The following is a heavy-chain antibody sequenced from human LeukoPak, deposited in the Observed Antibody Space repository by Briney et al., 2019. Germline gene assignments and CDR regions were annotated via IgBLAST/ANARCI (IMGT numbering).Heavy chain of an antibody. CDR3: ARDGIAAAGTRGGVDY. CDR1: GFTFSSYS. J-gene: IGHJ4*02. D-gene: IGHD6-13*01. V-gene: IGHV3-21*01. CDR2: ISSSSSYI. Sequence: GGSLRLSCAASGFTFSSYSMNWVRQAPGKGLEWVSSISSSSSYIYYADSVKGRFTISRDNAKNSLYLQMNSLRAEDTAVYYCARDGIAAAGTRGGVDYWGQGTLVTVSS.